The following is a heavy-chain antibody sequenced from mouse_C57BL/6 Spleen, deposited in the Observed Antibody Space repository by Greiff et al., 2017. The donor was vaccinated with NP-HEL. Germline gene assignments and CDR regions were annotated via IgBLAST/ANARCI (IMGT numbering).Heavy chain of an antibody. CDR1: GYTFPSYW. V-gene: IGHV1-55*01. D-gene: IGHD1-1*01. CDR2: IYPGSGSP. CDR3: ARWAYGGRTYAMDY. J-gene: IGHJ4*01. Sequence: QVQLQQPGAELVKPGASVKMSCKASGYTFPSYWITWVKQRPGQGLEWIGVIYPGSGSPHYNEKFKSKATLPVDTSSRTAYMQRISLTSEDSAVYDCARWAYGGRTYAMDYWGQGTSVTVSS.